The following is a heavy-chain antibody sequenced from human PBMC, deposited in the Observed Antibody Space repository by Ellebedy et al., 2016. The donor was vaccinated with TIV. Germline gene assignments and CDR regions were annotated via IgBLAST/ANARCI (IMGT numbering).Heavy chain of an antibody. V-gene: IGHV3-7*01. Sequence: GESLKISCAASGFTFSGHWMSWVRQAPGKGLEWVANIKRDGTETYYVGSVSGRFTTSRDNAKNSLYLEMNSLRVEDSGLYYCVRVPYNAAYFDYWGQGALVTVSS. J-gene: IGHJ4*02. CDR1: GFTFSGHW. CDR2: IKRDGTET. CDR3: VRVPYNAAYFDY. D-gene: IGHD1-14*01.